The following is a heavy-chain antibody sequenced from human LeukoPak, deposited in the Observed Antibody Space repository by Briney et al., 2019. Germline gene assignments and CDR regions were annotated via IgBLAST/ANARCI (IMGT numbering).Heavy chain of an antibody. Sequence: GGSLRLSCAASGFTFSSYSMNWVRQAPGKGLEWVSSISSSSSYIYYADSVKGRFTNSRDNAKNSLYLQMNSLRAEDTAVYYCASTSGYSSGWYWFDPWGQGTLVTVSS. CDR2: ISSSSSYI. CDR3: ASTSGYSSGWYWFDP. CDR1: GFTFSSYS. D-gene: IGHD6-19*01. J-gene: IGHJ5*02. V-gene: IGHV3-21*01.